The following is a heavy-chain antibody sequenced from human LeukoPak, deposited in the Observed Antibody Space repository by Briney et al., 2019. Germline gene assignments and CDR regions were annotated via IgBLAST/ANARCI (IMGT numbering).Heavy chain of an antibody. CDR3: TRVGYIDEGIDY. Sequence: GGSLRLSCAASGFIVTSNYMSWVRQAPGKGLEWVSIIYSGGATYYADSAEGRFTISRDNAKNSLYLQMSSLRAEDTAIYYCTRVGYIDEGIDYWGQGTLVTVSS. CDR1: GFIVTSNY. J-gene: IGHJ4*02. D-gene: IGHD5-24*01. CDR2: IYSGGAT. V-gene: IGHV3-53*01.